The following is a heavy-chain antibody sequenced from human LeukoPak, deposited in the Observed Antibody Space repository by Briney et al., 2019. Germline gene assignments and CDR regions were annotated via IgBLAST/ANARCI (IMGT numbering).Heavy chain of an antibody. Sequence: GGSLRLSCAASGFTFSSYSMNWVRQATGKGLEWVSSISSSSSYIYYADSVKGRFTISRDNAKNSLYLQMNSLRAEDTAVYYCARDGGIAAAGNWYYYMDVWGNGTTVTVSS. CDR1: GFTFSSYS. V-gene: IGHV3-21*01. J-gene: IGHJ6*03. CDR3: ARDGGIAAAGNWYYYMDV. CDR2: ISSSSSYI. D-gene: IGHD6-13*01.